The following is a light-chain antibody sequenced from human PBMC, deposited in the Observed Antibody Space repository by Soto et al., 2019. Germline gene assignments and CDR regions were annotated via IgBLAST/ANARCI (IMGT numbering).Light chain of an antibody. CDR3: QLYDTSPPGYT. CDR2: GAS. Sequence: EIVLTQSPGTLSLSPGERATLSCRASQSVSSTYLAWYQQKPGQAPRLLIYGASTRATGLEDRVSGSGSGTDFILSISRLEAEDFAVYHCQLYDTSPPGYTFAQGTKLEI. V-gene: IGKV3-20*01. CDR1: QSVSSTY. J-gene: IGKJ2*01.